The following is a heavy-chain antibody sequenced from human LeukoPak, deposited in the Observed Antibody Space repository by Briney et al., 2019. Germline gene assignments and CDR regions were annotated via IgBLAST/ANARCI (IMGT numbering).Heavy chain of an antibody. D-gene: IGHD6-13*01. V-gene: IGHV1-46*01. CDR1: GGTFSSYA. CDR2: INPSGGST. CDR3: ARDLSSSSWYVDY. Sequence: ASVKVSCKASGGTFSSYAISWVRQAPGQGLEWMGIINPSGGSTSYAQKFQGRVTMTRDTSTSTVYMELSSLRSEDTAVYYCARDLSSSSWYVDYWGQGTLVTVSS. J-gene: IGHJ4*02.